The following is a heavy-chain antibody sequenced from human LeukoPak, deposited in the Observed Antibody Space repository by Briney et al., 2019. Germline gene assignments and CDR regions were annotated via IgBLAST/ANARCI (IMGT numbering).Heavy chain of an antibody. CDR1: GDSISNYY. V-gene: IGHV4-59*08. Sequence: SDTLSLTCTVSGDSISNYYWNWIRQPPGKGLEWIGYVFSSGSTNYNPSLNSQVTKSLDTSRNLFSLSVTSVTVSDTAVEYRGRHFGGSSGSFYSDYWGQGTLVTVSS. D-gene: IGHD3-10*01. CDR3: GRHFGGSSGSFYSDY. J-gene: IGHJ4*02. CDR2: VFSSGST.